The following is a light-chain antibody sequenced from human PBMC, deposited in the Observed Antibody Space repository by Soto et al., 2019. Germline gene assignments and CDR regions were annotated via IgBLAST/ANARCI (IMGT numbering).Light chain of an antibody. CDR1: SSDVGSYNY. J-gene: IGLJ3*02. V-gene: IGLV2-14*01. CDR2: EVS. Sequence: QSVLTQPASVSGSPGQSITISCTGTSSDVGSYNYVSWYQQHPGKAPKLMIYEVSNRPSGVSNRFSGSKSGNTASLTTSGLQAEDEANYYCSSYTSSSTRVFGGGTQLTVL. CDR3: SSYTSSSTRV.